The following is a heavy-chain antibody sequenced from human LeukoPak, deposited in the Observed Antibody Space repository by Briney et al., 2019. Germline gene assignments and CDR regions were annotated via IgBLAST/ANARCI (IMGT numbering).Heavy chain of an antibody. Sequence: GGSLRLSCAASGFTFGSYWMHWVRQAPGKGLVWVSRISSDGGGTSYADSVKGRFTISRDNAKNTLYLQMNSLRAEDTAVYYCARVRDGYNYFDCWGQGTLVTVSS. J-gene: IGHJ4*02. CDR2: ISSDGGGT. D-gene: IGHD5-24*01. CDR1: GFTFGSYW. CDR3: ARVRDGYNYFDC. V-gene: IGHV3-74*01.